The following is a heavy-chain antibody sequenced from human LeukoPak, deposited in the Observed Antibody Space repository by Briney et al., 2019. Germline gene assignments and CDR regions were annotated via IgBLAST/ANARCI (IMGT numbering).Heavy chain of an antibody. CDR1: GFTFSNSV. CDR3: ARGVSGWPYYLDY. J-gene: IGHJ4*02. Sequence: GGSLRLSCAASGFTFSNSVMSWVRQAPGKGLEWVSSINDSGGSAYYADSVKGRSTISRDNSKNTLYLQMNSLRAEDTAVYYCARGVSGWPYYLDYWGQGALVTVSS. V-gene: IGHV3-23*01. D-gene: IGHD6-19*01. CDR2: INDSGGSA.